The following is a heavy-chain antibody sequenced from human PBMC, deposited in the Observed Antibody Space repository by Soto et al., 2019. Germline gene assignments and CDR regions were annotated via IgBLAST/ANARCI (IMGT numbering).Heavy chain of an antibody. CDR3: ARVPVSDFVWGSYRYTFDY. V-gene: IGHV1-2*02. Sequence: AASVKVARKASGYAFTDHYIQWLRQSAGQGLEWMGWINPDSGGTNFALSFQGSVTMTRDTSISTAYMELSRLTSHDTAVYYCARVPVSDFVWGSYRYTFDYWGQGTLVTVSS. CDR1: GYAFTDHY. J-gene: IGHJ4*02. CDR2: INPDSGGT. D-gene: IGHD3-16*02.